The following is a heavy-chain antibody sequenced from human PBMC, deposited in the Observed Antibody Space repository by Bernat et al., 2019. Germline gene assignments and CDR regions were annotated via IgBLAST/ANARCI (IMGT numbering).Heavy chain of an antibody. Sequence: EVQLLESGGGLVQPGGSLRLSCAASGFTFSSCAMNWVRQAPGMGLMWVSRVDTDGSATAYADFVKGRFTISRDNARNTLYLQMNSLRAEDTAVYYCVRLGGISDIDYWGQGTLVTVSS. CDR1: GFTFSSCA. D-gene: IGHD1-26*01. CDR3: VRLGGISDIDY. V-gene: IGHV3-74*02. J-gene: IGHJ4*02. CDR2: VDTDGSAT.